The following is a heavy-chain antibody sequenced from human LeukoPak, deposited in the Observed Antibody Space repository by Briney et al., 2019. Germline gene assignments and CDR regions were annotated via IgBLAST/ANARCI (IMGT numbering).Heavy chain of an antibody. J-gene: IGHJ4*02. Sequence: SETLSLTCTVAGGSISNYYWSWIRQPPGKGLEWIGYIYYSGTTNYNPSLKSRVTISVDTSKNQFSLKLNSVTAADTAVYYCARGVYIAAAQYGYWGQGTLVTVSS. CDR1: GGSISNYY. CDR2: IYYSGTT. V-gene: IGHV4-59*01. D-gene: IGHD6-13*01. CDR3: ARGVYIAAAQYGY.